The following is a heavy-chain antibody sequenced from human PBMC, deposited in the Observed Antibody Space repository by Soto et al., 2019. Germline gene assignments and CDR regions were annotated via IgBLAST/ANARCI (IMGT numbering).Heavy chain of an antibody. CDR1: GFTFSSYS. Sequence: EVPLVESGGGLVKPGGSLRLSCAASGFTFSSYSMHWVRQAPGKGLEWVSSISSSSSYIYYADSVKGRFAISRDNAKNSLYLQMNSLRAEDTAVYYCARDQLAYCTKGVCYTSYYFDYWGQGTRVTVAS. D-gene: IGHD2-8*01. CDR2: ISSSSSYI. J-gene: IGHJ4*02. V-gene: IGHV3-21*01. CDR3: ARDQLAYCTKGVCYTSYYFDY.